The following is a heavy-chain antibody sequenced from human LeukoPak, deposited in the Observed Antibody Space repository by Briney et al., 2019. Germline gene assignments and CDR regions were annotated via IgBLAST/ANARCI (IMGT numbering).Heavy chain of an antibody. D-gene: IGHD6-13*01. J-gene: IGHJ4*02. V-gene: IGHV1-2*02. CDR1: GYTFTGYY. Sequence: ASVKVSCKASGYTFTGYYMHWVRQAPGQGLEWMGWINPNSGGTNYAQKFQGGVTMTRDTSISTACMELSRLRSDDTAVYYCARAKLYSSSWYDYWGQGTLVTVSS. CDR2: INPNSGGT. CDR3: ARAKLYSSSWYDY.